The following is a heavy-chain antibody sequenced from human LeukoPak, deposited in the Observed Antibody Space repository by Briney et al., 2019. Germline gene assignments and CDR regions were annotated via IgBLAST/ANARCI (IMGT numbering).Heavy chain of an antibody. CDR3: ARGPPPSSTGFENDEYFQH. D-gene: IGHD2-2*01. CDR2: INHSGST. CDR1: GGSFSGYY. J-gene: IGHJ1*01. Sequence: SETLSLTCAVYGGSFSGYYWSWIRQPPGKGLEWMGEINHSGSTNYDPSLKRRVTITVDNSKNHFSLKLSSVTDADTAVYYCARGPPPSSTGFENDEYFQHWGQGTLVTVSS. V-gene: IGHV4-34*01.